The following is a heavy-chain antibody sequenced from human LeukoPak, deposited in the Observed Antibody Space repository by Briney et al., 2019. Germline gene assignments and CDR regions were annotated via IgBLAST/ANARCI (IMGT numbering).Heavy chain of an antibody. CDR1: GGSFSGYY. CDR2: INHSGST. D-gene: IGHD3-10*01. Sequence: SETLSLTCAVYGGSFSGYYWSWFAQPPGRGLEGFGEINHSGSTNYNPSLKSRVTISVDTSKNQFSLKLSSVTAADTAVYYCARGYGSGSYNYFDYWGQGTLVTVSS. CDR3: ARGYGSGSYNYFDY. V-gene: IGHV4-34*01. J-gene: IGHJ4*02.